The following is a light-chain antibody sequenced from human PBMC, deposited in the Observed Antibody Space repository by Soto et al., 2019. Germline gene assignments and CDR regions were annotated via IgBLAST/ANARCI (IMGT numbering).Light chain of an antibody. J-gene: IGKJ1*01. CDR1: QSVNSN. CDR2: GAS. V-gene: IGKV3-15*01. CDR3: QQYNNWPRT. Sequence: ERVMTQSTGTLSVSPGERATLSCRASQSVNSNLAWYQQKPGQAPRLLIYGASTRATGIPARFSGSGSGTEFTLTIGSLQSEDFAVYYCQQYNNWPRTFGQGTKVEIK.